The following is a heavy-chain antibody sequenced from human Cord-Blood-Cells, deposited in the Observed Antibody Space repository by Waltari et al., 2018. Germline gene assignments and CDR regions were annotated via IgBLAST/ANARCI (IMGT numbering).Heavy chain of an antibody. D-gene: IGHD4-17*01. Sequence: EVQLVESGGGLVKPGGSLRLSVAASGFTFSNAWMRWVRQGPGKGRELVGRIKSKTDGGTTDYAAPVKGRFTISRDDSKNTLYLQMNSLKTEDTAVYYCTTHNYDYGDYLYWGQGTLVTVSS. J-gene: IGHJ4*02. CDR1: GFTFSNAW. CDR3: TTHNYDYGDYLY. V-gene: IGHV3-15*01. CDR2: IKSKTDGGTT.